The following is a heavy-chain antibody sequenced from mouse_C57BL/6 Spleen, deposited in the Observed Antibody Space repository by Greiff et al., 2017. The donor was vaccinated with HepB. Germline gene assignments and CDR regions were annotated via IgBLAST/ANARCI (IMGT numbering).Heavy chain of an antibody. J-gene: IGHJ2*01. CDR3: ARDSSGRISFDY. D-gene: IGHD3-2*02. Sequence: EVQLQQSGPELVKPGASVKISCKASGYTFTDYYMNWVKQSHGKSLEWIGDINPNNGGTSYNQKFKGKATLTVDKSSSTAYMELRSLTSEDSAVYYCARDSSGRISFDYWGQGTTLTVSS. CDR2: INPNNGGT. V-gene: IGHV1-26*01. CDR1: GYTFTDYY.